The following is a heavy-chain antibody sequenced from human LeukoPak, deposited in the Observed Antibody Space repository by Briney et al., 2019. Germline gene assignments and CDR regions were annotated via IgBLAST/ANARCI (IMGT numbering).Heavy chain of an antibody. Sequence: GGSLRLSCAASGFTFSSYGMHWVRQAPGKGLEWVAVISYDGSNKYYADSVKGRFTISRDNAKNSLYLQMHSLRAEDTAVYYCARDGKGSTFDYWGQGTLVTVSS. D-gene: IGHD4-23*01. V-gene: IGHV3-30*03. CDR1: GFTFSSYG. CDR2: ISYDGSNK. J-gene: IGHJ4*02. CDR3: ARDGKGSTFDY.